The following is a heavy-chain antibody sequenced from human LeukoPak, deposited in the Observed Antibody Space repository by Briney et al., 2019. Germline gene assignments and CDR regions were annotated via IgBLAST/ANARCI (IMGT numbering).Heavy chain of an antibody. CDR3: AAGTAADY. CDR1: GGSISSDY. Sequence: SETLSLTCTVSGGSISSDYWSWIRQPPGKGLEYIGFIHYSGNTNYNPSLKSRVTISIDTSKNQFSLKLSSVTAADTAVYYCAAGTAADYWGQGTLVIVSS. D-gene: IGHD6-13*01. V-gene: IGHV4-59*08. CDR2: IHYSGNT. J-gene: IGHJ4*02.